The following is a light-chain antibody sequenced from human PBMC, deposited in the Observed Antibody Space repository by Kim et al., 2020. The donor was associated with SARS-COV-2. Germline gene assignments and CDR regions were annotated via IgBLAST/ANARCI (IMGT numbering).Light chain of an antibody. Sequence: QTATATGTGNSNNVGNQGAAWLQQHQGHPPKPLSYRNNNRPSGISERLSASRSGNTASLTITGLQPEDEADYYCSAWDNSLSAWVFGGGTQLTVL. V-gene: IGLV10-54*01. CDR1: SNNVGNQG. J-gene: IGLJ3*02. CDR2: RNN. CDR3: SAWDNSLSAWV.